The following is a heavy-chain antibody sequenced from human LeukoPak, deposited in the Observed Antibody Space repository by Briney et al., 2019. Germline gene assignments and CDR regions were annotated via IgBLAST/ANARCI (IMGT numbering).Heavy chain of an antibody. V-gene: IGHV3-23*01. CDR1: GFTLSSYA. CDR2: ISGSGGST. J-gene: IGHJ4*02. Sequence: GGSLRLSCAASGFTLSSYAMSWVRQAPGKGLEWVSAISGSGGSTYYADSVKGRFTISRDNSKNTPYLQMNSLRAEDTAVYYCAKGPRGGVVVTAMYFDYWGQGTLVTVSS. CDR3: AKGPRGGVVVTAMYFDY. D-gene: IGHD2-21*02.